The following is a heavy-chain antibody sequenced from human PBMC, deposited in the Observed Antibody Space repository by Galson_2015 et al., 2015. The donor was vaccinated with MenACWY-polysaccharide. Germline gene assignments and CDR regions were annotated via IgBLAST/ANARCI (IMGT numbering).Heavy chain of an antibody. CDR2: IYPGDSET. CDR3: ARHSPSTTLTGGLFYYYYYMDV. J-gene: IGHJ6*03. CDR1: GYSFPSYW. Sequence: QSGAEVKKPGESLKISCKTSGYSFPSYWIGWARQMPGKGLEWMGIIYPGDSETIYSPSFQGQVTISADKSISTAYLQWSSLKASDTATYYCARHSPSTTLTGGLFYYYYYMDVWAKGTTVTVSS. D-gene: IGHD4-17*01. V-gene: IGHV5-51*01.